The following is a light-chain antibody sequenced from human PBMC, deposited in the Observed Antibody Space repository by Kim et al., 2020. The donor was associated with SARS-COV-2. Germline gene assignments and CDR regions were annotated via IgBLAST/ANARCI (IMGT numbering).Light chain of an antibody. J-gene: IGLJ1*01. Sequence: QSALTQPRSVSGSPGQSVTISCTGSDSDVGAHNYVSWYQQHPGKAPKLMIYGVSQRPSGVPDRFSGSKSGNTASLTISGLQAEDEADYYCCSPAGGYTECVFGIGTKVTDL. CDR1: DSDVGAHNY. V-gene: IGLV2-11*01. CDR2: GVS. CDR3: CSPAGGYTECV.